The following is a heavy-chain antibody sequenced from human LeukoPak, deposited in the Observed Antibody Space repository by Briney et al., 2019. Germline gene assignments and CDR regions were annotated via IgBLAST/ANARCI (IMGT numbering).Heavy chain of an antibody. CDR1: GGSFSGYY. Sequence: SETLSLTCAVYGGSFSGYYWSWIRQPPGKGLEWIGEINHSGSTNYNPSLKSRVTISVDTSKNQFSLKLSSVTAADTAVYYCARHKDYYYSYMDVWGKGTTVTISS. CDR2: INHSGST. CDR3: ARHKDYYYSYMDV. V-gene: IGHV4-34*01. J-gene: IGHJ6*03.